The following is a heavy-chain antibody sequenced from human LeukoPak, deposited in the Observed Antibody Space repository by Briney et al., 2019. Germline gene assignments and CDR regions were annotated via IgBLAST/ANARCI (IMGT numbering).Heavy chain of an antibody. CDR1: GDSISSYY. D-gene: IGHD6-19*01. CDR2: IYTSGST. Sequence: SETLSLTCAVSGDSISSYYWSWIRQPAGKGREWVGQIYTSGSTTYKPSLKSRVTMSVDMSKNQLSLELSSVTAADTAVYYCARRGTDSGWDFDYWGQGTLVTVSS. J-gene: IGHJ4*02. V-gene: IGHV4-4*07. CDR3: ARRGTDSGWDFDY.